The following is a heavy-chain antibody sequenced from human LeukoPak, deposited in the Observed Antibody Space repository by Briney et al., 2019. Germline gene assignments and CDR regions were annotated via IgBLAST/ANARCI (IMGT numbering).Heavy chain of an antibody. J-gene: IGHJ5*02. CDR2: IYYSGST. CDR1: GGSISSSSYY. CDR3: ARLRYCSSTSCSPFDP. V-gene: IGHV4-39*01. Sequence: SETLSLTCTVSGGSISSSSYYWCWIRQRPGKGLEWIGSIYYSGSTYYNPSLKSRVTISVDTSKNQFSLKLSSVTAADTAVYYCARLRYCSSTSCSPFDPWGQGTLVTVSS. D-gene: IGHD2-2*01.